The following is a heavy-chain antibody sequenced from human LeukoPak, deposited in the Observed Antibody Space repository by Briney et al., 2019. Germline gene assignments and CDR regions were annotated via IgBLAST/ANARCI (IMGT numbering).Heavy chain of an antibody. D-gene: IGHD3-10*01. J-gene: IGHJ3*02. CDR3: ARLRLVRGVIRALDI. Sequence: SETLSLTCNVSGDSISSYYWSWIRQFAGKGLEWIGRVYSSGRTNYNPSLKSRVTMSVDTSKNQFSLKLSSVTAADTAVYYCARLRLVRGVIRALDIWGQGTMVTVSS. CDR2: VYSSGRT. CDR1: GDSISSYY. V-gene: IGHV4-4*07.